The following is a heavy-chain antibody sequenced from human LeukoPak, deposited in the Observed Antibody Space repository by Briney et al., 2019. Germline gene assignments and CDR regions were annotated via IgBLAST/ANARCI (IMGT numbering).Heavy chain of an antibody. D-gene: IGHD3-10*01. CDR3: AKETSLVRGVMGY. Sequence: GGSLRLSCAASGFTFSSYSMNWVRQALGKGLEWVSAISISGGSTYYADSVKGRFTISRDDSKNTLFLQMNSLRAEDTAVYYCAKETSLVRGVMGYWGQGTLVTVSS. CDR1: GFTFSSYS. V-gene: IGHV3-23*01. CDR2: ISISGGST. J-gene: IGHJ4*02.